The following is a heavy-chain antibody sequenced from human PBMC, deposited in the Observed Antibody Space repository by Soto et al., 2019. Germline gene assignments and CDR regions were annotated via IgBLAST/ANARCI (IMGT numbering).Heavy chain of an antibody. J-gene: IGHJ4*02. D-gene: IGHD1-26*01. V-gene: IGHV3-72*01. CDR1: GFTFSDHY. Sequence: GGSLRLSCAASGFTFSDHYMDWVRQSPGKGLEWVGRTRNRANSYTTEYAASVKGRFAISRDDSKNSLYLQMNSLGTEDTAVYFCARGSGGYQPIDYWGQGALVTVSS. CDR2: TRNRANSYTT. CDR3: ARGSGGYQPIDY.